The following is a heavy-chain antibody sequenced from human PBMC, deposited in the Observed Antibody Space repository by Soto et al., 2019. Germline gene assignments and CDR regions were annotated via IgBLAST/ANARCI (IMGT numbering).Heavy chain of an antibody. CDR1: GFTFSSYS. J-gene: IGHJ6*02. D-gene: IGHD3-16*01. V-gene: IGHV3-48*02. CDR3: ARPGVGGYYYYYYGMDV. Sequence: GGSLRLSCAASGFTFSSYSMNWVRQAPGKGLEWVSYISSSSSTIYYADSVKGRFTISRDNAKNSLYLQMNSLRDEDTAVYYCARPGVGGYYYYYYGMDVWGQGTTVTISS. CDR2: ISSSSSTI.